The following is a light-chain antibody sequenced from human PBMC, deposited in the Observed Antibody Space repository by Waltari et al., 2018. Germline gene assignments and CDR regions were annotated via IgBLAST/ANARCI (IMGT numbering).Light chain of an antibody. J-gene: IGLJ3*02. V-gene: IGLV3-21*04. Sequence: SYVLTQPPSVSVAPGKTARITCGGNDIAVKSVHWYQQKPGQAPVLVMYYDSDRPSWIPARFSGSNSVNTATLTISRVEAGDEADYYCQVWDNTDHRRVFGGGTKLTVL. CDR3: QVWDNTDHRRV. CDR1: DIAVKS. CDR2: YDS.